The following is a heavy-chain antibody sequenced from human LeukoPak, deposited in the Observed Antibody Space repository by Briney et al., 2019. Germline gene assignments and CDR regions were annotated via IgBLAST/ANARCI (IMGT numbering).Heavy chain of an antibody. Sequence: GGSLRLSCVASGFTFSRYSMNWVRQAPGKGLEWVSYISTSSTYIYYADSVKGRSTISRDNAKNSLYLQMNSLRAEDTAVYFCARTGKDSSGYYTDYWGQGTLVTVSS. CDR2: ISTSSTYI. CDR1: GFTFSRYS. CDR3: ARTGKDSSGYYTDY. V-gene: IGHV3-21*01. J-gene: IGHJ4*02. D-gene: IGHD3-22*01.